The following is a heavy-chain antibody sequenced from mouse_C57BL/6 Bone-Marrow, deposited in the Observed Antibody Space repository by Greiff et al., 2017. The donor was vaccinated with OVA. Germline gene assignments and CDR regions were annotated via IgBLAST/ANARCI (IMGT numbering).Heavy chain of an antibody. J-gene: IGHJ4*01. CDR2: IYPRSGNT. V-gene: IGHV1-81*01. Sequence: QVQLQQSGAELARPGASVKLSCKASGYTFTSYGISWVKQRTGQGLEWIGEIYPRSGNTYYNEKFKGKATLTADKSSSTAYMELRSLTSEDSAVYFCARRGNYYHDAMDYWGQGTSVTVSS. CDR1: GYTFTSYG. CDR3: ARRGNYYHDAMDY. D-gene: IGHD1-1*01.